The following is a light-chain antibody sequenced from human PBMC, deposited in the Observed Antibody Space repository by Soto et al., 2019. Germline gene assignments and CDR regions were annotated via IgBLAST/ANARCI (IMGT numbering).Light chain of an antibody. CDR1: QSVSSIY. Sequence: EIVLTQSPGTLSLSPGERATLSCRASQSVSSIYLAWYQQKPGQAPRLLIYGASSRATGIPDRFSGSGSGTDFTLTISRLEPEDFAVYYCQQYGSSPPRTFGQGTKVDIK. CDR3: QQYGSSPPRT. CDR2: GAS. V-gene: IGKV3-20*01. J-gene: IGKJ1*01.